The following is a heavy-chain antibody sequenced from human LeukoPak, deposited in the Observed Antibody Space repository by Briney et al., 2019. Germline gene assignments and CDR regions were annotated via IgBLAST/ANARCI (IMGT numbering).Heavy chain of an antibody. J-gene: IGHJ6*02. CDR3: ARDGSGWSRDV. Sequence: GGSLRLSCTASGYTFSSYAMTWVRQAPGEGLEWVSAISGSGANTHYADSVKGRFAASRDNSKDTLYLQMRSLRAEDTALYYCARDGSGWSRDVWGQGTTVTVSS. CDR1: GYTFSSYA. CDR2: ISGSGANT. D-gene: IGHD6-19*01. V-gene: IGHV3-23*01.